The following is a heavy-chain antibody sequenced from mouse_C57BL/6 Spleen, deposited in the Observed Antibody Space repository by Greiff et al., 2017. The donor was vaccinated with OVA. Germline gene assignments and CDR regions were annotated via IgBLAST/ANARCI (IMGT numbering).Heavy chain of an antibody. CDR3: ARSYDYDGGYYFDY. J-gene: IGHJ2*01. D-gene: IGHD2-4*01. Sequence: QVQLQQSGAELARPGASVKLSCKASGYTFTSYGIRWVKQRTGQGLEWIGELYPRSGNTYYNEKFKGKATLTADKSSSTAYMELRSLTSEDSAGYFCARSYDYDGGYYFDYWGQGTTLTVSS. CDR1: GYTFTSYG. CDR2: LYPRSGNT. V-gene: IGHV1-81*01.